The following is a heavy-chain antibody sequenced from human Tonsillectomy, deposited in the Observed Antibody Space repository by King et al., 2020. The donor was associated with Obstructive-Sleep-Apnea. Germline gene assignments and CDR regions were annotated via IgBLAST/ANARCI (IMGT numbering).Heavy chain of an antibody. Sequence: VQLQESGPGLLKPSETLSLSCGVSGGSATSNYWSWIRQFPGRGLEDIGYIYHSGRNNYNTSFKSRVAISSAVSKNQTSRTLTPVTAADTAVYYCARYGNSLSQHLARLPNFYFDFWGQGALVTVSS. D-gene: IGHD5-18*01. CDR2: IYHSGRN. CDR1: GGSATSNY. V-gene: IGHV4-4*09. J-gene: IGHJ4*02. CDR3: ARYGNSLSQHLARLPNFYFDF.